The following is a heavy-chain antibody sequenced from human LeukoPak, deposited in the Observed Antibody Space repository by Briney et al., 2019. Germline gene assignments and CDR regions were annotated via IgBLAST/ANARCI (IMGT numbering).Heavy chain of an antibody. CDR3: ARDRYTVTTQGLAY. Sequence: GGSLRLSCAASGVTFSSYWMHWVRQAPGKGLGWVSRINSDGSSTSYADSVKGRFTISRDNAKNTLYLQMNSLRAEDTAVYYCARDRYTVTTQGLAYWGQGTLVTVSS. CDR2: INSDGSST. CDR1: GVTFSSYW. D-gene: IGHD4-17*01. J-gene: IGHJ4*02. V-gene: IGHV3-74*01.